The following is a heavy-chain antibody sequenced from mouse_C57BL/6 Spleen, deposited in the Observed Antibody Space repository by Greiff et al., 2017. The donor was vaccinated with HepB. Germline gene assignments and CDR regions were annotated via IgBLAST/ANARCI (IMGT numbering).Heavy chain of an antibody. Sequence: VQLQQSGPELVKPGASVKISCKASGYSFTDYNMNWVKQSNGKSLEWIGVINPNYGTTSYNQKFKGKATLTVDQSSSTAYMQLNSLTSEDSAVYYCARGITTVVARDWFAYWGQGTLVTVSA. J-gene: IGHJ3*01. CDR3: ARGITTVVARDWFAY. V-gene: IGHV1-39*01. D-gene: IGHD1-1*01. CDR1: GYSFTDYN. CDR2: INPNYGTT.